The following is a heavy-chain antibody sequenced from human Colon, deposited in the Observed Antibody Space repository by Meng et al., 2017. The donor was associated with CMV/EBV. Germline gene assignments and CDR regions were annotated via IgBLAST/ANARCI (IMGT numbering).Heavy chain of an antibody. J-gene: IGHJ4*02. CDR3: ARGCVTPCGGLSL. D-gene: IGHD2-21*01. Sequence: SETLSLTCTVSGGSISSSSYYWGWIRQPPGKGLEWIGSIYYSGSTYYNPSLKSRVTISVDTSKNQFSLKLSSVTAADTAVYYCARGCVTPCGGLSLWGQGTLVTVSS. V-gene: IGHV4-39*01. CDR2: IYYSGST. CDR1: GGSISSSSYY.